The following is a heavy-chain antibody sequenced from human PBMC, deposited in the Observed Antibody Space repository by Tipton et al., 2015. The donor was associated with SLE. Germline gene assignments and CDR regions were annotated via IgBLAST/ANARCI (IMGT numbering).Heavy chain of an antibody. CDR2: IYTNENT. CDR1: GGSISSYY. Sequence: TLSLTCPVSGGSISSYYWGWIRQPAGGGLEWIGRIYTNENTNYNPSLKSRVTMSVDTSKNHFSLKLISVTAADTAVYYCAREFLNPVTTVHYYFDLWGRGTLVTVSS. J-gene: IGHJ2*01. V-gene: IGHV4-4*07. D-gene: IGHD4-11*01. CDR3: AREFLNPVTTVHYYFDL.